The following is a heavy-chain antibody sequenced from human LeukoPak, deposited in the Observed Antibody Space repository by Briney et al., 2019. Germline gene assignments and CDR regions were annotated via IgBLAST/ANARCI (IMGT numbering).Heavy chain of an antibody. V-gene: IGHV1-18*01. D-gene: IGHD2-2*01. J-gene: IGHJ4*02. CDR1: GYTFTSYG. CDR2: INTYNGDT. CDR3: AREFCSITSCYGVDY. Sequence: ASVKVSCKASGYTFTSYGISWVRQAPGQGLEWMGWINTYNGDTKYEQKLQGRVTMTTMTTDTSTITAYMELRSLRSDDTAVYYCAREFCSITSCYGVDYWGQGTLVTVSS.